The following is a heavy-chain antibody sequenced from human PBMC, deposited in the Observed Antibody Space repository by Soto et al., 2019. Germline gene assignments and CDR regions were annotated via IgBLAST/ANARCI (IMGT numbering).Heavy chain of an antibody. CDR3: VHRGRRSGFGGDNWFDP. J-gene: IGHJ5*02. CDR1: GFSLTTSPVA. V-gene: IGHV2-5*02. D-gene: IGHD5-12*01. Sequence: QITLKESGPTLVKPTQTLTLTCTFSGFSLTTSPVAVGWIRQPPGKALEWLAIIYWDDSTHYSPSLNSRLTITKDTSKNQVVLIMTNMDPVDTAIYYCVHRGRRSGFGGDNWFDPWGQGTLVTVSS. CDR2: IYWDDST.